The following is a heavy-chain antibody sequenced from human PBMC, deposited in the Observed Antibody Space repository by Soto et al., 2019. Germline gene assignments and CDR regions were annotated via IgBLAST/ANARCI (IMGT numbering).Heavy chain of an antibody. CDR2: TYYNGNA. V-gene: IGHV4-39*01. CDR3: ARHFVAVVIKGWGY. J-gene: IGHJ4*02. D-gene: IGHD3-10*01. Sequence: SETLSLTCTVSGGSISGSRFHWDWLRQPPGKGLEWIGTTYYNGNAYYNPSLKSRVSMSVDTSKNQFSLKLVSVTAADTAVYYCARHFVAVVIKGWGYWGQGTLVTVSS. CDR1: GGSISGSRFH.